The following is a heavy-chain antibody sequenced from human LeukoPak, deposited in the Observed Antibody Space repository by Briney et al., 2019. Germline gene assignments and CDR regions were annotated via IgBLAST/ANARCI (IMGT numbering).Heavy chain of an antibody. CDR2: IRYDGSNK. D-gene: IGHD3-3*01. J-gene: IGHJ4*02. V-gene: IGHV3-30*02. CDR1: GFTFSSYG. Sequence: GGSLRLSCAASGFTFSSYGMHWVRQAPGKGLEWVAFIRYDGSNKYYADSVKGRFTISRDNSKNTLYLQMNSLRAEDTAVYYCAKEVSDFSYFAYWAQGPLVTVSS. CDR3: AKEVSDFSYFAY.